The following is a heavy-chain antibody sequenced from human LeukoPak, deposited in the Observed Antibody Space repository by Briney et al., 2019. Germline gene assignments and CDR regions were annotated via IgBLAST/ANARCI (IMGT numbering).Heavy chain of an antibody. D-gene: IGHD3-22*01. J-gene: IGHJ4*02. Sequence: GSLRLSCEASGFTFSSYGMHWVRQAPGKGLEWVAFIRYDGSNKYYADSVKGRFTISRDNSKNTLYLQMNSLRAEDTAVYYCAIKYYYDSSGYYPFDYWGQGTLVTVSS. CDR3: AIKYYYDSSGYYPFDY. CDR2: IRYDGSNK. V-gene: IGHV3-30*02. CDR1: GFTFSSYG.